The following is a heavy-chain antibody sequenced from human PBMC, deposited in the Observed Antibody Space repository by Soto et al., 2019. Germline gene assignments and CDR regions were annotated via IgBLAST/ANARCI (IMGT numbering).Heavy chain of an antibody. V-gene: IGHV4-59*01. D-gene: IGHD5-18*01. J-gene: IGHJ4*02. CDR1: GGSISSYY. Sequence: LSLTCTVSGGSISSYYWSWIRQPPGKGLEWIGYIYYSGSTNYNPSLKSRVTISVDTSKNQFSLKLSSVTAADTAVYYCARETNLQLWFYFDYWGQGTLVTVS. CDR3: ARETNLQLWFYFDY. CDR2: IYYSGST.